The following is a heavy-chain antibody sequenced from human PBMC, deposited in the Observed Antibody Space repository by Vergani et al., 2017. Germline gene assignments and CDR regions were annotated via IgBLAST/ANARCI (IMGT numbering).Heavy chain of an antibody. V-gene: IGHV2-70*01. CDR1: GFSLSTSGMR. CDR2: IDWDDDK. D-gene: IGHD3-10*01. J-gene: IGHJ4*02. Sequence: QVTLRESGPALVKPTQTLTLTCTFSGFSLSTSGMRVSWIRQPPGKALEWLALIDWDDDKYYSTSLKTRLTISKDTSKNQVVLTMTNMDPVDTATYYCARTGYYGSGSRTFDYWGQGTLVTVSS. CDR3: ARTGYYGSGSRTFDY.